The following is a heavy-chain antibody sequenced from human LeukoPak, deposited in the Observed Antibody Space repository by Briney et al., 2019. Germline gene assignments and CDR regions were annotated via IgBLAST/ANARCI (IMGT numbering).Heavy chain of an antibody. CDR1: GFTFSDYY. CDR2: ISSAVSTI. Sequence: GGSLRLSCAASGFTFSDYYMTWIRQAPGKGLEWVSYISSAVSTIYYADSVKGRFTISRDNSKNTLYLQMNSLRAEDTAVYYCAKRVDSSGYYYLPYFDYWGQGTLVTVSS. J-gene: IGHJ4*02. CDR3: AKRVDSSGYYYLPYFDY. V-gene: IGHV3-11*01. D-gene: IGHD3-22*01.